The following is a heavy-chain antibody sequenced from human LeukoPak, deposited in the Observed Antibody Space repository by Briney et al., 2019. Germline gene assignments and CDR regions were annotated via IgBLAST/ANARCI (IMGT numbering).Heavy chain of an antibody. D-gene: IGHD1-1*01. CDR3: AKLDWNGYFDY. J-gene: IGHJ4*02. CDR2: ISYDGSNK. V-gene: IGHV3-30*18. CDR1: GFTFSNYG. Sequence: GGSLRLSCAASGFTFSNYGMHWVRQAPGKGLERVAVISYDGSNKYYADSVKGRFTISRDNSKNTLYLQMNGLRAEDTAVYYCAKLDWNGYFDYWGQGTLVTVSS.